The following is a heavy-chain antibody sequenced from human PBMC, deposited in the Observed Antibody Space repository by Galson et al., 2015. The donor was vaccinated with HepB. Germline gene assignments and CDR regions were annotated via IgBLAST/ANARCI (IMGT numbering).Heavy chain of an antibody. CDR2: ITYDGSNE. CDR1: GFNFGSYG. Sequence: SLRLFCAASGFNFGSYGMHWVRQPPGKGLEWVALITYDGSNEYYVDSVKGRFTIFRDNLKNTLYLQMNSLGAADTAVYYCATQLRIGTAGSEFFQHWGQGTLVTASS. J-gene: IGHJ1*01. V-gene: IGHV3-30*03. D-gene: IGHD6-25*01. CDR3: ATQLRIGTAGSEFFQH.